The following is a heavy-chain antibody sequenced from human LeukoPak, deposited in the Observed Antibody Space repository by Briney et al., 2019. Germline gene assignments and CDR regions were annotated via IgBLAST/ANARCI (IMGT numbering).Heavy chain of an antibody. V-gene: IGHV3-23*01. CDR1: GFTFSSYS. CDR3: AKDARRSDGWYFFDH. CDR2: ASGLDDST. Sequence: PGGSLRLSCAVSGFTFSSYSMSWVRQAPGKGLEWVSGASGLDDSTYYADSVKGRFTISRDNSKNTLYLQLNSLRAEDTAIYYCAKDARRSDGWYFFDHWGQGALVTVSS. J-gene: IGHJ4*02. D-gene: IGHD6-19*01.